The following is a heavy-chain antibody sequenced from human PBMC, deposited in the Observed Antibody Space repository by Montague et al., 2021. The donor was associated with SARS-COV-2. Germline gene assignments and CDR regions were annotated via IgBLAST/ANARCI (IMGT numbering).Heavy chain of an antibody. Sequence: LSLSLSASGFTFSNSAMNWVRQAPGKGLEWVSGSSGGDGGTHYADSVKGRFTISRDNSKNVLYLQMNSLRAEDTALYYCAKDSYYYGLGYGMDVWGQGTTVTVSS. CDR2: SSGGDGGT. V-gene: IGHV3-23*01. D-gene: IGHD3-10*01. J-gene: IGHJ6*02. CDR1: GFTFSNSA. CDR3: AKDSYYYGLGYGMDV.